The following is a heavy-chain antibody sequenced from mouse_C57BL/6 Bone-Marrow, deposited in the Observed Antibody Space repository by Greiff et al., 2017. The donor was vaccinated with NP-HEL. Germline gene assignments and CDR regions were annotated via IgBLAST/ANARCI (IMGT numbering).Heavy chain of an antibody. J-gene: IGHJ3*01. CDR1: GYTFTTYP. D-gene: IGHD1-1*01. CDR2: FHPYNDDT. V-gene: IGHV1-47*01. CDR3: ARREGNLLGFAY. Sequence: VKLMESGAELVKPGASVKMSCKASGYTFTTYPIEWMKQNHGKSLEWIGNFHPYNDDTKYNEKFKGKATLTVEKSSSTVYSELSRLTSDDSAVYYCARREGNLLGFAYWGQGTLVTVSA.